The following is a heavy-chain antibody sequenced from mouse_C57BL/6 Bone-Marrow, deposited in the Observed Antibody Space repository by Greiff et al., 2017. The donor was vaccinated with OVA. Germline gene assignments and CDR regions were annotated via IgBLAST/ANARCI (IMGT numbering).Heavy chain of an antibody. CDR3: ARGPSYAMDY. CDR2: IYPSDSET. V-gene: IGHV1-61*01. J-gene: IGHJ4*01. Sequence: QVQLQQPGAELVRPGSSVKLSCKASGYTFTSYWMDWVKQRPGQGLEWIGNIYPSDSETHYNQEFKDKATLTVDKSSSTAYMQLSSLTSEDSAVYYCARGPSYAMDYWGQGTSVTVSS. CDR1: GYTFTSYW.